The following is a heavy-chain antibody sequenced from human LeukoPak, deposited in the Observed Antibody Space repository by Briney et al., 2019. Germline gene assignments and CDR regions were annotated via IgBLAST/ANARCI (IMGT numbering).Heavy chain of an antibody. CDR2: IYLRGST. V-gene: IGHV4-59*08. D-gene: IGHD3-10*01. CDR1: GGSISSYY. J-gene: IGHJ4*02. Sequence: SETLSLTCTVSGGSISSYYWSWIGQPPGRGLEWIGYIYLRGSTNYNPSLKSRVTISVDTSKNQYSLKLSSVTAADTAVYYCARLSGGSGSYTIDCWGQGTLVTVSS. CDR3: ARLSGGSGSYTIDC.